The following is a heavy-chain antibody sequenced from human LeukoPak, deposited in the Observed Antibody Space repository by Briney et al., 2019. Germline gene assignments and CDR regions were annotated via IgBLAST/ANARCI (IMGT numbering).Heavy chain of an antibody. Sequence: GGSLRLSCAASGFTFSSYAMSWVRQAPGKGLEWVSALSDNGGRTYYADSVKGRFTISRDNSKNTLYLQMSSLRAEDTAVYYCAKDNIGYYMDVWGKGTTVTVSS. CDR3: AKDNIGYYMDV. D-gene: IGHD2/OR15-2a*01. V-gene: IGHV3-23*01. CDR1: GFTFSSYA. J-gene: IGHJ6*03. CDR2: LSDNGGRT.